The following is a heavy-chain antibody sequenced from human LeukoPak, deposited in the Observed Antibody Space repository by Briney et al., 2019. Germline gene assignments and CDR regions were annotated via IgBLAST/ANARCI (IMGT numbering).Heavy chain of an antibody. J-gene: IGHJ4*02. CDR3: ARDSTRYGSGSHSGY. Sequence: GASVKVSCKASGYTFTSYYMHWVRQAPGQGLEWMGIINPSGGSTSYAQKFQGRVTMTRDTSTSTVYMELSSLRSEDTAVYYCARDSTRYGSGSHSGYWGQGTLVTVSS. D-gene: IGHD3-10*01. CDR1: GYTFTSYY. V-gene: IGHV1-46*01. CDR2: INPSGGST.